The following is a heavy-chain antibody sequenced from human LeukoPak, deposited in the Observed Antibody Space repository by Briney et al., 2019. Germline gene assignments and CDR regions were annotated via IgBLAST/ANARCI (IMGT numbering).Heavy chain of an antibody. D-gene: IGHD1-1*01. V-gene: IGHV3-30*18. J-gene: IGHJ4*02. CDR1: GFTFSSYG. CDR2: ISYGGSNK. Sequence: GGSLRLSCAASGFTFSSYGMHWVRQAPGKGLEWVAVISYGGSNKYYADSVKGRFTISRDNSKNTLYLQMNSLRAEDTAVYYCAKIERGSWGQGTLVTVSS. CDR3: AKIERGS.